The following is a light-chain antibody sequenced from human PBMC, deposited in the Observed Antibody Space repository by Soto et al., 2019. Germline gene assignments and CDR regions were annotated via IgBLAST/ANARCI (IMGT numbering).Light chain of an antibody. CDR3: QQLSSHPFT. CDR1: QGISSY. V-gene: IGKV1-9*01. J-gene: IGKJ5*01. Sequence: IQLTQSPSSLSASVGDRVTITCRASQGISSYLAWYQQKPGKAPKLLIYAASALQSGVPSRFSGSGSGTDFTLTISSLQPEEFATYYCQQLSSHPFTFGQGTRLEMK. CDR2: AAS.